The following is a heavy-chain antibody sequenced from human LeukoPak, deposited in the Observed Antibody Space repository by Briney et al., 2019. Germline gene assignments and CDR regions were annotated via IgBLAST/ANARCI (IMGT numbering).Heavy chain of an antibody. D-gene: IGHD1-26*01. CDR3: ARDRAHDY. CDR1: GYTFTGYH. CDR2: INAGNGNT. Sequence: ASVKVSCKASGYTFTGYHMHWVRQAPGQRLEWMGWINAGNGNTKYSQKFQGRVTITRDTSASTAYMELSSLRSEDTAVYYCARDRAHDYWGQGTLVTVSS. J-gene: IGHJ4*02. V-gene: IGHV1-3*01.